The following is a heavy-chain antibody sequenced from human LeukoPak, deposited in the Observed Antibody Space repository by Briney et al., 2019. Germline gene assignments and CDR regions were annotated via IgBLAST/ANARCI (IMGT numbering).Heavy chain of an antibody. CDR2: IYYSGTT. CDR1: GGSISSYY. Sequence: KPSETLSLTCTVSGGSISSYYWSWIRQPPGKALECFGYIYYSGTTNYNPSLKSRVTMSLDTSKNQLSLKLRSVTAADTAVYYCARLHETGLLFDPWGQGTLVTVSS. J-gene: IGHJ5*02. D-gene: IGHD3-9*01. V-gene: IGHV4-59*08. CDR3: ARLHETGLLFDP.